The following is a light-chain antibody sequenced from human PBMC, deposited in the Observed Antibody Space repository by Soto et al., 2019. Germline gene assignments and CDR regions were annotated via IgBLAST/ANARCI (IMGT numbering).Light chain of an antibody. J-gene: IGKJ3*01. Sequence: DIQMTQSPSTLSGSVGDRVTITCRASQTISSWLAWYQQKPGKAPKLLIYKASTLKSGVPSRFSGSGSGTEFTLTISSLQPDDFATYYCHQYNSYPGTFGPGTKVDIK. CDR1: QTISSW. CDR3: HQYNSYPGT. V-gene: IGKV1-5*03. CDR2: KAS.